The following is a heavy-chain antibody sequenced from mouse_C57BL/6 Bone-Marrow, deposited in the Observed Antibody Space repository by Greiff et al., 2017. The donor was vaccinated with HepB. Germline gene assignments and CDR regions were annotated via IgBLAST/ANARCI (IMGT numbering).Heavy chain of an antibody. D-gene: IGHD2-1*01. Sequence: VHVKQSGAELVRPGASVKLSCTASGFNIKDDYMHWVKQRPEQGLEWIGWIDPENGDTEYASKFQGKATITADTSSNTAYLQLSSLTSEDTAVYYCTGSTMAPYWYFDVWGTGTTVTVSS. CDR1: GFNIKDDY. J-gene: IGHJ1*03. V-gene: IGHV14-4*01. CDR2: IDPENGDT. CDR3: TGSTMAPYWYFDV.